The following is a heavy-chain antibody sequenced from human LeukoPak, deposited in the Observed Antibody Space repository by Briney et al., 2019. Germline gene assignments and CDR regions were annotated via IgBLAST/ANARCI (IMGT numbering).Heavy chain of an antibody. J-gene: IGHJ3*02. V-gene: IGHV3-30*04. CDR2: ISADESDI. CDR1: GRMFITYS. CDR3: GSQDGQTFPDAFDI. D-gene: IGHD2/OR15-2a*01. Sequence: GGSLKLSCAASGRMFITYSMHWVRQAPGKGLEWLSMISADESDITYTDSVKGRFTTSRDNSKNTPCLQMTSLRPEDTALYYCGSQDGQTFPDAFDIWGQGTMLIVSS.